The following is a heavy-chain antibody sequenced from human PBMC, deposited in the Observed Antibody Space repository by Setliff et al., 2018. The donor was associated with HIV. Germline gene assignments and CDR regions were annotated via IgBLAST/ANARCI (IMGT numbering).Heavy chain of an antibody. Sequence: PSETLSLTCAVYGAPFNGYYWAWIRQSPAKGLEWIGEIHHTGHINYNPSFKSRVTMSLDMSTNQFSLKMDNLTVDDTAVYFCARGRCSDAACFFDYWGQGTLVTVSS. V-gene: IGHV4-34*01. CDR3: ARGRCSDAACFFDY. J-gene: IGHJ4*02. D-gene: IGHD3-16*01. CDR2: IHHTGHI. CDR1: GAPFNGYY.